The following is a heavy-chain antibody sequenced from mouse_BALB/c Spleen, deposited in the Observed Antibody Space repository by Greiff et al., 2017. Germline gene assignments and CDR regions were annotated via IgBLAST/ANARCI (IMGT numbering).Heavy chain of an antibody. Sequence: EVQLQESGPGLVKPSQSLSLTCTVTGYSITSDYAWNWIRQFPGNKLEWMGYISYSGSTSYNPSLKSGISITRDTSKNQFFLQLNSVTTEDTATYYCGSSPLAYWGQGTLVTVSA. J-gene: IGHJ3*01. CDR2: ISYSGST. V-gene: IGHV3-2*02. D-gene: IGHD1-1*01. CDR1: GYSITSDYA. CDR3: GSSPLAY.